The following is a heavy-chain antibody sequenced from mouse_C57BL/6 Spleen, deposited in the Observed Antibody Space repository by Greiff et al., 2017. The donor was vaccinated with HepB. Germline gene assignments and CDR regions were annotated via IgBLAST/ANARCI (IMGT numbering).Heavy chain of an antibody. J-gene: IGHJ2*01. D-gene: IGHD3-1*01. Sequence: QVQLQQPGAELVKPGASVKLSCKASGYTFTSPPTHWVKQSTRQGLQWIGRIHPNNSSTNYNEKFKSKATLTVDKSSSTAYMQLSSLTSEDSAVYYCARSRALEGYWGQGTTLTVSS. CDR3: ARSRALEGY. CDR2: IHPNNSST. V-gene: IGHV1-64*01. CDR1: GYTFTSPP.